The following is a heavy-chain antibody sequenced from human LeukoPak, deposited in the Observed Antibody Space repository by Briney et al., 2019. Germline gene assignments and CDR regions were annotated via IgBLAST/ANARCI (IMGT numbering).Heavy chain of an antibody. D-gene: IGHD3-16*01. V-gene: IGHV4-59*08. J-gene: IGHJ5*02. CDR3: AGGGKWPPSYTDWFDP. CDR2: IYYSGST. Sequence: SETLSLTCTVSGGSISSYYWSWIRQPPGKGLEWIGYIYYSGSTNYNPSLKSRVTISVDTSKNQFSLKLSSVTAADTAVYYCAGGGKWPPSYTDWFDPWGQGTLVTVSS. CDR1: GGSISSYY.